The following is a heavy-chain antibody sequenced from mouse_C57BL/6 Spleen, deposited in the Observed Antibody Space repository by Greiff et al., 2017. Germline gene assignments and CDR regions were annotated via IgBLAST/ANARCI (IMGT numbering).Heavy chain of an antibody. Sequence: EVQGVESGPVLVKPGASVKMSCKASGYTFTDYYMNWVKQSQGKSLEWIGVINPYNGGTSYHQKFKGKATLTVDKSSSTAYMELNCLTSEDSAVYYCAHITTVVESDYWGQGTTLTVSS. D-gene: IGHD1-1*01. J-gene: IGHJ2*01. CDR3: AHITTVVESDY. V-gene: IGHV1-19*01. CDR1: GYTFTDYY. CDR2: INPYNGGT.